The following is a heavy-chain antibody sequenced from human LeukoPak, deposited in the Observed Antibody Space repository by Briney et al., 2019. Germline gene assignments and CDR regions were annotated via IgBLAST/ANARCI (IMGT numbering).Heavy chain of an antibody. CDR2: IVVGSGNT. Sequence: SVKVSCKASGFTFTSSAMQWVRQARGQRLEWIGWIVVGSGNTNYAQKFQERVTITRDMSTSTAYMELTSLRSEDTAVYYCAADLNYYDSSGSGDYWGQGTLVTVS. CDR1: GFTFTSSA. V-gene: IGHV1-58*02. CDR3: AADLNYYDSSGSGDY. J-gene: IGHJ4*02. D-gene: IGHD3-22*01.